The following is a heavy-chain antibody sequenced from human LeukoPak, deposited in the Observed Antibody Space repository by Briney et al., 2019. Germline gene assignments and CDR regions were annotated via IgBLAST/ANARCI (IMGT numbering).Heavy chain of an antibody. J-gene: IGHJ3*02. Sequence: PLETLSLTCSVSGTSITHYFWSWIRQSAGQRLEWIGRISTHGTTTYNPSLNSRVTMSRDTSGSQVSLKLSSVTAADTAIYFCASAVTGTTNAFDIWGQGRMATVSS. CDR2: ISTHGTT. V-gene: IGHV4-4*07. CDR1: GTSITHYF. D-gene: IGHD1-20*01. CDR3: ASAVTGTTNAFDI.